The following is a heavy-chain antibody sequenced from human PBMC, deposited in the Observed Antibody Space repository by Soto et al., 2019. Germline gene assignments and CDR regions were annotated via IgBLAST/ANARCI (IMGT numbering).Heavy chain of an antibody. J-gene: IGHJ2*01. CDR1: GFSLSTSGMC. CDR3: ARMSRDYYDSGWYFDL. CDR2: IDWDDDK. V-gene: IGHV2-70*01. Sequence: ESGPTLVNPTQTLTLTCTFSGFSLSTSGMCVSWIRQPPGKALEWLALIDWDDDKYYSTSLKTRLTISKDTSKNQVVLTMTNMDPVDTATYYCARMSRDYYDSGWYFDLWGRGTLVTVSS. D-gene: IGHD3-22*01.